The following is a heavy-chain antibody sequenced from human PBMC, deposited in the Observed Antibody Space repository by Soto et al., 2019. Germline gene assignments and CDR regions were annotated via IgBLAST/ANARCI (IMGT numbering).Heavy chain of an antibody. CDR1: GGTFSSYA. V-gene: IGHV1-69*13. CDR2: IIPIFGTA. CDR3: ARGPSYGPVPNQRFDY. Sequence: SVKVSCKASGGTFSSYAISWVRQAPGQGLEWMGGIIPIFGTANYAQKFQGRVTITADESTSTAYMELSSLGSEDTAVYYCARGPSYGPVPNQRFDYWGQGTLVTVSS. D-gene: IGHD5-18*01. J-gene: IGHJ4*02.